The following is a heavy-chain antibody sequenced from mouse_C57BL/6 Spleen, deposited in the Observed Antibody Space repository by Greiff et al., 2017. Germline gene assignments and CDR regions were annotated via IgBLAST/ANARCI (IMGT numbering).Heavy chain of an antibody. V-gene: IGHV3-6*01. J-gene: IGHJ3*01. CDR3: AREYYGNYDAY. CDR2: ISYDGSN. D-gene: IGHD2-1*01. Sequence: EVQLVESGPGLVKPSQSLSLTCSVTGYSITSGYYWNWIRQFPGNKLEWMGYISYDGSNNYNPSLKNRISITRDTSKNQFFLKLNSVTTEDTATYYCAREYYGNYDAYWGQGTLVTVSA. CDR1: GYSITSGYY.